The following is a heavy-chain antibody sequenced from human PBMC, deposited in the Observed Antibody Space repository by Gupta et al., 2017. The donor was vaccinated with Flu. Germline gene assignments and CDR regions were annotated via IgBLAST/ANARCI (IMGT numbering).Heavy chain of an antibody. CDR2: IYYSGST. CDR3: ARLCAHYVVGTDY. J-gene: IGHJ4*02. Sequence: QLQLQESGPGLVKPSETLSLTCTVSGGSISSSSYYWGWIRQPPGKGLEWIGSIYYSGSTYYNPSLKSRVTISVDTSKNQFSLKLSSVTAADTAVYYCARLCAHYVVGTDYWGQGTLVTVSS. V-gene: IGHV4-39*01. D-gene: IGHD2-15*01. CDR1: GGSISSSSYY.